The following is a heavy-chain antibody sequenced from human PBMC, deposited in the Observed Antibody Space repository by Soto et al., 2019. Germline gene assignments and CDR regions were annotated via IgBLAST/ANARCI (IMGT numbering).Heavy chain of an antibody. V-gene: IGHV1-2*02. CDR3: ARGGGTILAPLP. D-gene: IGHD3-3*01. CDR1: GYTFTGYF. CDR2: INPNSGAT. Sequence: ASVKVSCKASGYTFTGYFVHWVRQAPGQGLEWMGWINPNSGATKYAQKFQGRVTLSRDTSISTAYMELSGLRSDDTAVYYCARGGGTILAPLPWGQGTLVTVSS. J-gene: IGHJ5*02.